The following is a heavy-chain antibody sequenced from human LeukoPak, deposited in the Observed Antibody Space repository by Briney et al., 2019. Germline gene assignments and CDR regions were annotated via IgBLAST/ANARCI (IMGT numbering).Heavy chain of an antibody. CDR1: GGSISSYY. J-gene: IGHJ4*02. Sequence: SETLSLTCTVSGGSISSYYWSWIRQPPGKGLEWIGYIYYSGSTNYNPSLKSRVTISVDTSKNQFSLKLSSVTAADTAVYYCARAAGVVVLNFDYWGQGTLVTVSS. CDR3: ARAAGVVVLNFDY. V-gene: IGHV4-59*01. D-gene: IGHD2-2*01. CDR2: IYYSGST.